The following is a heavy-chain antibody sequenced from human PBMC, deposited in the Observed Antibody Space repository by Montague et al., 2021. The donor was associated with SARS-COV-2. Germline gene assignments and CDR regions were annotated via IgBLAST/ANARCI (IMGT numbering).Heavy chain of an antibody. CDR3: ARGHYSSSWYGIRYYFDY. CDR2: LNHSGST. V-gene: IGHV4-34*01. D-gene: IGHD6-13*01. Sequence: SETLSLTCAVYGGSFSGYYWSWIRQPPGKGLEWIGELNHSGSTNYNPSLKSRVTISVDTSKNQFSLKLSSVTAADTAVYYCARGHYSSSWYGIRYYFDYWGQGTLITVSS. J-gene: IGHJ4*02. CDR1: GGSFSGYY.